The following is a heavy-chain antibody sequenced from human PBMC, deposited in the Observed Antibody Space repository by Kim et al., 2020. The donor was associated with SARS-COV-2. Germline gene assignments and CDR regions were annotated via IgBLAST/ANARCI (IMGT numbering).Heavy chain of an antibody. J-gene: IGHJ4*02. CDR2: ISYDGSNK. Sequence: GGSLRLSCAASGFTFSSYGMHWVRQAPGKGLEWVAVISYDGSNKYYADSVKGRFTISRDNSKNTLYLQMNSLRAEDTAVYYCAKLHCSSTSYSTWGQGTLVTVSS. V-gene: IGHV3-30*18. CDR3: AKLHCSSTSYST. CDR1: GFTFSSYG. D-gene: IGHD2-2*01.